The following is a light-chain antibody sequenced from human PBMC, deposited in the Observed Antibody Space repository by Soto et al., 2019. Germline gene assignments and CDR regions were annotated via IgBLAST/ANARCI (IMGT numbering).Light chain of an antibody. CDR1: SSDVVNDLL. CDR3: CSYAGTYTYV. V-gene: IGLV2-23*01. J-gene: IGLJ1*01. CDR2: EGT. Sequence: QSVLTQPASVSGSPGQSITISCTGTSSDVVNDLLVSWYQQQPGKAPKLMIYEGTKRPAGVSDRFSGSKSGNTASLTISGLQAEDEADYYCCSYAGTYTYVFGTGTKLTVL.